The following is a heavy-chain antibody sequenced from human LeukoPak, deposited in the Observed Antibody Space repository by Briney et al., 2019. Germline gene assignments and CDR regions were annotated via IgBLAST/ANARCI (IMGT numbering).Heavy chain of an antibody. CDR3: ARDSSSWYLDGMDV. CDR1: GYTFTSYA. Sequence: ASVKVSCKASGYTFTSYAMNWVRQAPGQGLEWMGWINTNTGNPTYAQGFTGRFVFSLDTSVSTAYLQIGSLKAEDTAVYYCARDSSSWYLDGMDVWGQGTTVTVSS. V-gene: IGHV7-4-1*01. D-gene: IGHD6-13*01. J-gene: IGHJ6*02. CDR2: INTNTGNP.